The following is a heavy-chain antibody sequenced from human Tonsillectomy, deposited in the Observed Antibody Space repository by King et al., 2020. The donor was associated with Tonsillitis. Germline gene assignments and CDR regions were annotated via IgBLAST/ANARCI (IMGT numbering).Heavy chain of an antibody. CDR3: ARDRGSTSCYAGECYFDY. Sequence: QLVQSGTEVKKPGASVKVSCKASGYTFTDYYMHWVRQAPGQGLEWMGWINPNIGGTNYAQNFQGWVTMTRDTSISTAYMELSRLRSDDTAVYYCARDRGSTSCYAGECYFDYWGQGTLVTVSS. J-gene: IGHJ4*02. CDR1: GYTFTDYY. CDR2: INPNIGGT. V-gene: IGHV1-2*04. D-gene: IGHD2-2*01.